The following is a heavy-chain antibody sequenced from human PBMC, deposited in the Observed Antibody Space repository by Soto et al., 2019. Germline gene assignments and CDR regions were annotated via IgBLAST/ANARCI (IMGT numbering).Heavy chain of an antibody. CDR1: GFTFSSYS. CDR3: ARHRPVPGGFEAPAPFDY. CDR2: ISSSSSTI. V-gene: IGHV3-48*02. D-gene: IGHD3-10*01. J-gene: IGHJ4*02. Sequence: GGSLRLSCAASGFTFSSYSMNWVRQAPGKGLEWVSYISSSSSTIYYADSVKGRFTISRDNAKNSLYLQMNSLRDEDTAVYYCARHRPVPGGFEAPAPFDYWGQGTLVTVSS.